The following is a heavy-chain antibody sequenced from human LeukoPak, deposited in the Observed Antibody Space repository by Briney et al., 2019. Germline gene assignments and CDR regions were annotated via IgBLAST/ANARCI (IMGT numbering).Heavy chain of an antibody. CDR3: ARTELELRLSLGY. J-gene: IGHJ4*02. CDR1: GFTFSGSA. Sequence: GGSLRLSCAASGFTFSGSAMHWVRQASGKGLEWVGRIRSKANSYATAYAASVKGRFTISRDNAKNSLYLQMNSLRAEDTAVYYCARTELELRLSLGYWGQGTLVTVSS. V-gene: IGHV3-73*01. D-gene: IGHD1-7*01. CDR2: IRSKANSYAT.